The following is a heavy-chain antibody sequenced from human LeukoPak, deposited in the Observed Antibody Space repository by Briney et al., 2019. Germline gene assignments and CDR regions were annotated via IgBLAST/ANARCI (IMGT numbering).Heavy chain of an antibody. CDR1: GYTFTSYG. CDR3: ARAPVRLNWKRAFDI. V-gene: IGHV1-18*01. CDR2: ISAYNGNT. J-gene: IGHJ3*02. Sequence: ASVKVSCKASGYTFTSYGISWVRQAPGQGLEWMGWISAYNGNTNYAQKLQGRVTMTTDTSTSTAYMELSSLRSEDTAVYYCARAPVRLNWKRAFDIWGQGTMVTVSS. D-gene: IGHD1-1*01.